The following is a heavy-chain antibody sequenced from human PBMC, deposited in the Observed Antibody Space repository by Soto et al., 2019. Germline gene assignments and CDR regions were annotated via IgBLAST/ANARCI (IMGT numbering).Heavy chain of an antibody. CDR2: ISSSSSTI. V-gene: IGHV3-48*02. Sequence: GAPRISFADPGFTLNCYIMNWGPQASGKGLEWISYISSSSSTIYYADSVQGRFTISRDNARNSLYLQMNSLRDEDTAMYYCARDSPPGWHFDYWGQGALVTVSS. D-gene: IGHD6-19*01. J-gene: IGHJ4*02. CDR1: GFTLNCYI. CDR3: ARDSPPGWHFDY.